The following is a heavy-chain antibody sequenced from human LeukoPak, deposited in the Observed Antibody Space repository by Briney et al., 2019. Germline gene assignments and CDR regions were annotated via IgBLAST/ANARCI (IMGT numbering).Heavy chain of an antibody. CDR1: GFTFSSYA. D-gene: IGHD1-26*01. J-gene: IGHJ4*02. CDR2: ISGSGGST. CDR3: ARVGGSNGGDY. Sequence: GGSLRLSCAASGFTFSSYAMSWVRQAPGKGLEWVSAISGSGGSTYYADSVKGRFTISRDNAKNSLYLQMNSLRAEDTAVYYCARVGGSNGGDYWGQGTLVTVSS. V-gene: IGHV3-23*01.